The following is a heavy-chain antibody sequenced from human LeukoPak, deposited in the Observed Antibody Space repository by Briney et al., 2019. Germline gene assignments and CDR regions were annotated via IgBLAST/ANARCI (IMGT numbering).Heavy chain of an antibody. V-gene: IGHV4-38-2*01. D-gene: IGHD5-24*01. CDR3: AVGLHSGQFAFDI. CDR1: GYSISRGSY. CDR2: FYHSGTA. Sequence: SETLSLTCAVSGYSISRGSYWGWIRQPPGEGVEWIGSFYHSGTAYYNPSLKSRVTISVDTSKNQFSLKLTSVTAADTTVYYCAVGLHSGQFAFDIWGQGTMVTVPS. J-gene: IGHJ3*02.